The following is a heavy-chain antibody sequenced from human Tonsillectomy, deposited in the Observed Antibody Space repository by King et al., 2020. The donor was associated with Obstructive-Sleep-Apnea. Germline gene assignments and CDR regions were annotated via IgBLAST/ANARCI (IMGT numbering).Heavy chain of an antibody. J-gene: IGHJ5*02. CDR2: IDHSGST. CDR1: GGSFSGYY. CDR3: ARGGGLNWFDP. V-gene: IGHV4-34*01. Sequence: VQLQQWGAGLLKPSETLSLTCAVYGGSFSGYYWSWIRQPPGKGLEWIGEIDHSGSTNYTPSLKTRVTISLDTSKNQFSQRLSSVTAADTAVYYCARGGGLNWFDPWGQGTLVPVSS.